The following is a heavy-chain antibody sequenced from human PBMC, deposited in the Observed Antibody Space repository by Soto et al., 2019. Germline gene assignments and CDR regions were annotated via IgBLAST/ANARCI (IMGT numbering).Heavy chain of an antibody. CDR1: GYTFTSYD. Sequence: QVQLVQSGAEVKKPGASVKVSCKASGYTFTSYDINWVRQATGQGLEWMGWMNPNSGNTGYAQKFQGRVTMSRNSSTGTAYMELSSLRSEDTAVYYCARGRDIQVWLYYYYYYSMDVWGQGTTVTVSS. CDR2: MNPNSGNT. J-gene: IGHJ6*02. CDR3: ARGRDIQVWLYYYYYYSMDV. D-gene: IGHD5-18*01. V-gene: IGHV1-8*01.